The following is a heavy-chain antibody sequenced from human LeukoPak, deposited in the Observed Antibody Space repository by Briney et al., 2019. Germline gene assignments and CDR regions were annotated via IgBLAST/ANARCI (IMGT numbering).Heavy chain of an antibody. CDR2: IYTSGST. Sequence: PSETLSLTCAVYGGSFSGYYWSWIRQPAGKGLEWIGRIYTSGSTNYNPSLKSRVTMSVDTSKNQFSLKLSSVTAADTAVYYCARGGAAAGTGYYYYYMDVWGKGTTVTISS. CDR3: ARGGAAAGTGYYYYYMDV. J-gene: IGHJ6*03. D-gene: IGHD6-13*01. CDR1: GGSFSGYY. V-gene: IGHV4-59*10.